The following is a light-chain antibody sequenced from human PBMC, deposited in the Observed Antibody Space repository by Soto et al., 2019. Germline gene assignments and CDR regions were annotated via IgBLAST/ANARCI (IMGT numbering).Light chain of an antibody. CDR3: QQYKNWLALT. J-gene: IGKJ4*01. CDR2: GVS. Sequence: EIVMTQSPATLSVSPGERATLSCRASQRLSSTLAWYQQKPGQAPRLLIYGVSTRATGVPARFSGSGSGTEFTLTISSLQSEDSAVYYCQQYKNWLALTFGGGTQVHIK. V-gene: IGKV3-15*01. CDR1: QRLSST.